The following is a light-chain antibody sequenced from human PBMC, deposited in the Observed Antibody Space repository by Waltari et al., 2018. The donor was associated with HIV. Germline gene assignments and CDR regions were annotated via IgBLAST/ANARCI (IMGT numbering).Light chain of an antibody. CDR2: YVT. J-gene: IGLJ2*01. V-gene: IGLV2-14*03. CDR3: SSYTTFNTVI. CDR1: GAEIGAYNY. Sequence: QSALTQPASVSGSPGQSITISCAGTGAEIGAYNYVAWYQKIPGSVPQLIIYYVTRRPSGISDRFSASKSCNAASLTISGLQAEDEGDYYCSSYTTFNTVIFGGGTKLTVL.